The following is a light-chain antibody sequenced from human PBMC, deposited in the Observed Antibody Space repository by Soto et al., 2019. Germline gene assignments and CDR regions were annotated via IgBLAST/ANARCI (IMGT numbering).Light chain of an antibody. CDR2: DAS. J-gene: IGKJ2*01. CDR3: QQYDNLPYT. V-gene: IGKV1-33*01. Sequence: IQMTQSPSSLSASVGHRVTITCKASQDISNYLNWYQQKPGKAPKLLIYDASNLETGVPSRFSGSGSGTDFTFTISSLQPEDIATYYCQQYDNLPYTFGQGTKVDIK. CDR1: QDISNY.